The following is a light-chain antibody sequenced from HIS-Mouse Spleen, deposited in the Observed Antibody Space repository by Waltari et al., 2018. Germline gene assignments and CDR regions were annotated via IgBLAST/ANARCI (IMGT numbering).Light chain of an antibody. CDR2: EVS. CDR3: SSYAGSNNYV. Sequence: QSALTQPPSASGSPGQSVPIPCTGPSRDVGGYNLCPWYQPHPGKAPKLMIYEVSKRPSGVPDRFSGSKSGNTASLTVSGLQAEDEADYYCSSYAGSNNYVFGTGTKVTVL. CDR1: SRDVGGYNL. V-gene: IGLV2-8*01. J-gene: IGLJ1*01.